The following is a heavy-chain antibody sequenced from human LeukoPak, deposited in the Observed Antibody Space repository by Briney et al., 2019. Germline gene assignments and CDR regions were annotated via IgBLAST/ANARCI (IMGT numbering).Heavy chain of an antibody. V-gene: IGHV3-30*18. Sequence: GGSLRLSCGASGFTFSSNWMHWVRQAPGKGLEWVAVISYDGSNKYYADSVKGRFTISRDNSKNTLYLQMNSLRAEDTAVYYCAKGGREQQLVPTYYYYGMDVWGQGTTVTVSS. CDR2: ISYDGSNK. D-gene: IGHD6-13*01. CDR3: AKGGREQQLVPTYYYYGMDV. J-gene: IGHJ6*02. CDR1: GFTFSSNW.